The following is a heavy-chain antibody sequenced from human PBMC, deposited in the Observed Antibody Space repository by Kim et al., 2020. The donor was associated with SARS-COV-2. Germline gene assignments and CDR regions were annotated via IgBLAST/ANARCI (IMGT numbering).Heavy chain of an antibody. CDR1: GFTFSSYC. J-gene: IGHJ4*01. D-gene: IGHD3-22*01. CDR3: REDAVPSYSDSSGFDY. V-gene: IGHV3-30*18. CDR2: IYYDGSNK. Sequence: GRSLRLSCAASGFTFSSYCMRWVRQAPGKGLEWVAVIYYDGSNKYSAASVKGCFTISSDTYKTTQYLKMNLLSDEATAVYYCREDAVPSYSDSSGFDY.